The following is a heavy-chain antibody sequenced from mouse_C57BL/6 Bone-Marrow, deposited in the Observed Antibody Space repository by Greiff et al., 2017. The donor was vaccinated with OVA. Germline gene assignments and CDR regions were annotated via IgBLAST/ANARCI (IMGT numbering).Heavy chain of an antibody. CDR1: GYTFTDYY. CDR2: INPNNGGT. D-gene: IGHD1-2*01. Sequence: EVQLQQSGPELVKPGASVKISCKASGYTFTDYYMNWVKQSHGKSLEWIGDINPNNGGTSYNQKFKGKATLTVDKSSSTAYMELRSLTSEDSAVYYCARWPLDEDYWGQGTTLTVSS. V-gene: IGHV1-26*01. J-gene: IGHJ2*01. CDR3: ARWPLDEDY.